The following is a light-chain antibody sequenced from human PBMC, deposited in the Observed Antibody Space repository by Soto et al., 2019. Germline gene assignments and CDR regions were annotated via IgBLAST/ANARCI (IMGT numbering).Light chain of an antibody. CDR1: GSDVGGYAY. Sequence: QSVLTQPASVSGSPGQSITISCTGTGSDVGGYAYVSWYQQHPGKAPKLILYEVSNRPSGVSNRFSGSKSGNTASLTISGLQPEDEADYYCSSYRNTDTLVFGGGTKVTVL. J-gene: IGLJ2*01. CDR3: SSYRNTDTLV. V-gene: IGLV2-14*01. CDR2: EVS.